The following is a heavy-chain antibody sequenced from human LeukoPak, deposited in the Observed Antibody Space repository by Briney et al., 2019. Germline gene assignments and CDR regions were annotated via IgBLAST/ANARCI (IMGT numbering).Heavy chain of an antibody. CDR3: ARDQTYSGSGIYTYFDY. D-gene: IGHD3-10*01. V-gene: IGHV4-61*02. CDR1: GGSISSGGHY. Sequence: SETLSLTCTVSGGSISSGGHYWSWIRQPAGKGLEYLGRISSTGSTNYNLSLRSRVTISADTSKNHFSLKLTSVTAADTAVYYCARDQTYSGSGIYTYFDYWGQGTLVTVSS. CDR2: ISSTGST. J-gene: IGHJ4*02.